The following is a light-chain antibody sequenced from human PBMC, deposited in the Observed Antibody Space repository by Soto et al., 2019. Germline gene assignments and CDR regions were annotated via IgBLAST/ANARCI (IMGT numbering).Light chain of an antibody. CDR3: QTWGTGIPWV. Sequence: QPVLTQSPSASASLGASVKLTCPLSSGHSSYAIAWHQQQPEKGPRYLMKLNSDGSHSKGDGIPDRFSGSSSGAERYLTISSLQSEDEADYYCQTWGTGIPWVFGGGTKVTVL. CDR1: SGHSSYA. J-gene: IGLJ3*02. V-gene: IGLV4-69*01. CDR2: LNSDGSH.